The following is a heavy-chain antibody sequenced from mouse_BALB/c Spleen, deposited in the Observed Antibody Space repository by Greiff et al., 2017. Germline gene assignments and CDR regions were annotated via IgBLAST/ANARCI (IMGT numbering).Heavy chain of an antibody. J-gene: IGHJ1*01. CDR1: GFTFSSYG. V-gene: IGHV5-6-3*01. D-gene: IGHD1-1*01. Sequence: EVNVVESGGGLVQPGGSLKLSCAASGFTFSSYGMSWVRQTPDKRLELVATINSNGGSTYYPDSVKGRFTISRDNAKNTLYLQMSSLKSEDTAMYYCARGGNYWYFDVWGAGTTVTVSS. CDR3: ARGGNYWYFDV. CDR2: INSNGGST.